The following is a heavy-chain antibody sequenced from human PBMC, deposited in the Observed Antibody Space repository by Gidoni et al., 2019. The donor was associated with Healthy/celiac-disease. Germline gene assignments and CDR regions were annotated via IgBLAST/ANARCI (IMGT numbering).Heavy chain of an antibody. CDR1: GFTFDDYA. CDR3: AKGQQWLLTGGYYFDY. D-gene: IGHD6-19*01. V-gene: IGHV3-9*01. CDR2: ISWNSGSI. Sequence: EVQLVESGGGLVQPGRSLRLSCAASGFTFDDYAMHWVRQAPGKGLEWVSGISWNSGSIGYADSVKGRFTISRDNAKNSLYLQMNSLRAEDTALYYCAKGQQWLLTGGYYFDYWGQGTLVTVSS. J-gene: IGHJ4*02.